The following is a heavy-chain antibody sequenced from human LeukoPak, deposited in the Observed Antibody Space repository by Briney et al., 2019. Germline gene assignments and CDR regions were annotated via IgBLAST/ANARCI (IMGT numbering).Heavy chain of an antibody. CDR1: GGSISSSSYY. J-gene: IGHJ5*02. V-gene: IGHV4-39*01. D-gene: IGHD3-10*01. Sequence: SETLSLTCTVSGGSISSSSYYWGWIRQPPGKGLEWIGSIYYSGSTYYNPSLKSRVTISVDTSKNQFSLKLSSVTAADTAVYYCARHRYYYGSGNKWDWFDPWGQGTLVTVSS. CDR2: IYYSGST. CDR3: ARHRYYYGSGNKWDWFDP.